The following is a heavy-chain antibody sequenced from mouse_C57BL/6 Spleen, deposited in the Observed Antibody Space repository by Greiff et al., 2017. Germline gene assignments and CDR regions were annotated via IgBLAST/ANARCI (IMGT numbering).Heavy chain of an antibody. Sequence: DVQLQESGPGLVKPSQSLSLTCSVTGYSITSGYYWNWIRQFPGNKLEWMGYISYDGSNNYNPSLKNRISITRDTSKNQFFLKLNSVTTEDTATYYCAREGYDVLDDWGQGTTLTVSS. CDR2: ISYDGSN. D-gene: IGHD2-2*01. V-gene: IGHV3-6*01. J-gene: IGHJ2*01. CDR3: AREGYDVLDD. CDR1: GYSITSGYY.